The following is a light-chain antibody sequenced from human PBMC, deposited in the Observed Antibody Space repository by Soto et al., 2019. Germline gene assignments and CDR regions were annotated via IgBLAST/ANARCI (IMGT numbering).Light chain of an antibody. V-gene: IGKV3-15*01. Sequence: EIVKTQSPATLSVSPGHSPTLSCRASQSVSNNLAWYHQKPGQAPRVLIYGASIRATGVPARFSGSGSGTEFTLTISSLKYEDFALFYCQQYYNWPLTFGQGTKVDIK. CDR2: GAS. CDR3: QQYYNWPLT. CDR1: QSVSNN. J-gene: IGKJ1*01.